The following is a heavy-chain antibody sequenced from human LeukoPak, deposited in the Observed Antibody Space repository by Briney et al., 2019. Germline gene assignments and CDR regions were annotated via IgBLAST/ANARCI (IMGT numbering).Heavy chain of an antibody. CDR3: ASQDSSGYYLIDY. J-gene: IGHJ4*02. Sequence: GSSVKVSCKASGGTFSSYALSWVRQAPGQGLEWIGGITPILGIANYAQDLQGRVTITADKSTNTAYMELSSLRSEDTAVYSCASQDSSGYYLIDYWGQGTLVTVSS. CDR1: GGTFSSYA. CDR2: ITPILGIA. D-gene: IGHD3-22*01. V-gene: IGHV1-69*04.